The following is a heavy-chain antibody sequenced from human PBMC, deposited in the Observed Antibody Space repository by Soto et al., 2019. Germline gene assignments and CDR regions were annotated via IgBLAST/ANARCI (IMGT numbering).Heavy chain of an antibody. CDR2: ISSSSNTI. J-gene: IGHJ4*02. CDR3: ARPYYYGSGSYSN. Sequence: EVQLVESGGGLVQPGGSLRLSCAASGFTFSSYRMNWGRQAPGKGLEWVSYISSSSNTIYYADSVKGRFTISRDNAKNSLYLQMNILRAEDTAVYYCARPYYYGSGSYSNWGQGTLVTVPS. D-gene: IGHD3-10*01. V-gene: IGHV3-48*01. CDR1: GFTFSSYR.